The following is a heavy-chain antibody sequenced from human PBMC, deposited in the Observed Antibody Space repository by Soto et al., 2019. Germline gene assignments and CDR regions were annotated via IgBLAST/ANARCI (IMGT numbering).Heavy chain of an antibody. CDR2: ISSTGKNI. CDR1: GFTFIDYY. Sequence: QVRLVESGGDLVKPGESLRLSCVASGFTFIDYYMNWVRQAPGKGLEWVSYISSTGKNIYYSDSVKGRFIVSRDNAKNSLFLQMHSLTVDDTAIYYCGRSHGAGSYWGRGTRVTVSS. CDR3: GRSHGAGSY. D-gene: IGHD4-17*01. V-gene: IGHV3-11*01. J-gene: IGHJ4*02.